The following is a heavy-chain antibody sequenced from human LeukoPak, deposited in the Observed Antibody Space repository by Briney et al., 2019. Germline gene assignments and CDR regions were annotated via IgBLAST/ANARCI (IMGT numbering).Heavy chain of an antibody. V-gene: IGHV4-30-2*01. CDR3: ARESVAGTN. CDR2: IYHSGST. J-gene: IGHJ4*02. D-gene: IGHD6-19*01. Sequence: PSETLSLTCTVSGGSISSGGYYWSWIRQPPGKGLEWIGYIYHSGSTYYNPSLKSRVTISVDRSKNQFSLKLSSVTAADTAVYYCARESVAGTNWGQGTLVTVSS. CDR1: GGSISSGGYY.